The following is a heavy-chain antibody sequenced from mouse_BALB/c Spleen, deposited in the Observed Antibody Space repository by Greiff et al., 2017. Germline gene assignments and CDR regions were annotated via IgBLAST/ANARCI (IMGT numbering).Heavy chain of an antibody. V-gene: IGHV1-7*01. CDR1: GYTFTSYW. Sequence: VKLQESGAELAKPGASVKMSCKASGYTFTSYWMHWVKQRPGQGLEWIGYINPSTGYTEYNQKFKDKATLTADKSSSTAYMQLSSLTSEDSAVYYCARGGTTVVGYYAMDYWGQGTSVTVSS. CDR2: INPSTGYT. J-gene: IGHJ4*01. D-gene: IGHD1-1*01. CDR3: ARGGTTVVGYYAMDY.